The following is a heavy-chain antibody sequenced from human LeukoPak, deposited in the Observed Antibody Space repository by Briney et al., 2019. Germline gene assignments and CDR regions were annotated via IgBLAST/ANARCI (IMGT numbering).Heavy chain of an antibody. D-gene: IGHD6-13*01. CDR1: GFTFSNNA. J-gene: IGHJ4*02. CDR2: ISGDGGGT. Sequence: PGGSLRLSCIASGFTFSNNAMSWVRQAPGKGLQWVSAISGDGGGTYYADSVKGRFTISRDNAKNSLYLQMNSLRAEDTALYYCAKADARIAPGGFDYWGQGTLISVSS. CDR3: AKADARIAPGGFDY. V-gene: IGHV3-23*01.